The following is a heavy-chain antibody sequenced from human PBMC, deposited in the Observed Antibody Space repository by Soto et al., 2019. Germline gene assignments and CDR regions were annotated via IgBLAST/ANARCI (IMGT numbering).Heavy chain of an antibody. D-gene: IGHD2-15*01. V-gene: IGHV3-21*01. CDR2: IRGFSPYT. CDR3: ARDRGYDAHDYYYNAMDV. Sequence: VGSLRLSCISSVFTLRTYTMNWVRQAPGKGLEWVSGIRGFSPYTFYAESVKVLLTISRDNAKNSLYLQMNSLRAEDTAVYYCARDRGYDAHDYYYNAMDVWGQGTTVTVSS. J-gene: IGHJ6*02. CDR1: VFTLRTYT.